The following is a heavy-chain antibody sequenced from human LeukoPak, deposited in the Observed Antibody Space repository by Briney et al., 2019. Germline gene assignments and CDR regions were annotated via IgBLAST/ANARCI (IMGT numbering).Heavy chain of an antibody. CDR3: ARMGSGNHFDY. D-gene: IGHD3-10*01. Sequence: SATLSLTCTVSAASISSYYWSWIRKPPGKGLEWIGYIYYSGSTNYNPSLKSRVTISVDTSKNQFSLKLSTVTAADTAVYYCARMGSGNHFDYWGQGTLVTVSS. J-gene: IGHJ4*02. CDR2: IYYSGST. V-gene: IGHV4-59*01. CDR1: AASISSYY.